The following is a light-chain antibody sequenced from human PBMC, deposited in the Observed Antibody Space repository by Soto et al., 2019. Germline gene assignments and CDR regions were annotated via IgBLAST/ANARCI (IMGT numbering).Light chain of an antibody. V-gene: IGKV1-9*01. CDR3: QQVGTDPRT. J-gene: IGKJ4*01. CDR2: GAS. CDR1: QGISTY. Sequence: DIQLTQSPSFLSASVGDRVTITCRASQGISTYLAWYQQKPGKAPKLLIYGASTLQSGVPSRFSGSGSGTEFTLTISSLQSEDFATYSCQQVGTDPRTFGGGTKVEIK.